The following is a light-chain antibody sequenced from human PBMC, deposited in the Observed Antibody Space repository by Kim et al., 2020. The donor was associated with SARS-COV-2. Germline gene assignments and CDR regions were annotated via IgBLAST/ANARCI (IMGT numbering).Light chain of an antibody. CDR1: SSDVGGYNY. V-gene: IGLV2-8*01. CDR2: EVS. J-gene: IGLJ1*01. CDR3: SSYTGSNNPYV. Sequence: SVPISCTGTSSDVGGYNYVSWYQQHPGKAPKLMIYEVSKRPSGVPDRFSGSKSGNTASLTVSGLQAEDEADYYCSSYTGSNNPYVFGTGTKVTVL.